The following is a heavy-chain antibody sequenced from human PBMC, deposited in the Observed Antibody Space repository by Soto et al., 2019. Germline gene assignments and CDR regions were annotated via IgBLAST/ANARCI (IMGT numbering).Heavy chain of an antibody. Sequence: EVQLVESGGGLVQPGGSLRLSCAASGFNFSNYGMNWVRQAPGKGLEWVSHISSSGFPIYYADSVKGRFTIARDNARNSLYLHKNSLRDEDTAVYYCASILLPPFWGQGTLVTVSS. CDR1: GFNFSNYG. D-gene: IGHD2-2*02. J-gene: IGHJ4*02. CDR3: ASILLPPF. V-gene: IGHV3-48*02. CDR2: ISSSGFPI.